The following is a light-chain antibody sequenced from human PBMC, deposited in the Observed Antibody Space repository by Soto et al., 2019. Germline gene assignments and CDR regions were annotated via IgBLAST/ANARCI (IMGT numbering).Light chain of an antibody. J-gene: IGKJ5*01. Sequence: EIVLTQSPGTLSLSPGERATLSCRASQTLSNSFIAWYQQKPGQAPRLLIYDTSSRATGVPDRYSASGSGTDFTLTISRLEPEAFAVFFYQQYGTSEIIFGQGTRLEIK. V-gene: IGKV3-20*01. CDR2: DTS. CDR3: QQYGTSEII. CDR1: QTLSNSF.